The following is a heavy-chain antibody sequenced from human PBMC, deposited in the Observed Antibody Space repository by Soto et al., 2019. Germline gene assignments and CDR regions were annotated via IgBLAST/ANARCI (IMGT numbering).Heavy chain of an antibody. CDR3: ARGLRNYYDRSGLHY. V-gene: IGHV3-30-3*01. CDR2: ISYDGSNK. D-gene: IGHD3-22*01. J-gene: IGHJ4*02. Sequence: GGSLRLSCAASGFTFSSYAMHWVRQAPGKGLEWVAVISYDGSNKYYADSVKGRFTISRDNSKNSLYLQMNSLRAEDTAVYYCARGLRNYYDRSGLHYWGQGTLVTVSS. CDR1: GFTFSSYA.